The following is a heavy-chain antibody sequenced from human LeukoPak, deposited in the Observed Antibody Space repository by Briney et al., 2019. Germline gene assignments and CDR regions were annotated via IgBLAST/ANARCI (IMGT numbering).Heavy chain of an antibody. CDR1: GFTFSTYA. V-gene: IGHV3-23*01. CDR2: ISDGGDYA. D-gene: IGHD2-15*01. CDR3: AKEKKSGGWPIDY. Sequence: GGSLRLSCAASGFTFSTYAMSWVRQAPGKGLEWVSGISDGGDYAYYADSVKGRFTISRDNSKNTLYLQMNSLRADDTAVYHCAKEKKSGGWPIDYWGQGALVTVSS. J-gene: IGHJ4*02.